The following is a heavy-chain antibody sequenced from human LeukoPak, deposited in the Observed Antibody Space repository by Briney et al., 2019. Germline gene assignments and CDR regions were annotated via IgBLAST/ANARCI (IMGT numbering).Heavy chain of an antibody. D-gene: IGHD6-6*01. CDR3: AKGDQAYSSSSFDY. V-gene: IGHV3-23*01. CDR1: GFTFSSYA. Sequence: GGSLRLSCAASGFTFSSYAMSWVRQAPGKGLEWVSAISGSFGNTYYADSVKGRFTISRDNSKNTLYLQMNILTAEDTAVYYCAKGDQAYSSSSFDYWGQGTLVTVSS. CDR2: ISGSFGNT. J-gene: IGHJ4*02.